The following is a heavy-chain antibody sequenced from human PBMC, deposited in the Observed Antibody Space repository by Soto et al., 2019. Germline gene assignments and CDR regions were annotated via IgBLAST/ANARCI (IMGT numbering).Heavy chain of an antibody. Sequence: ASVKVSCKVSGYTLTELSMHWVRQAPGKGLECMGGFDPEDGETIYAQKFQGRVTMTEDTSTDTAYMELSSLRSEDTAVYYCATDRRGFNYMDVWGKGTTVTVSS. CDR1: GYTLTELS. V-gene: IGHV1-24*01. CDR3: ATDRRGFNYMDV. CDR2: FDPEDGET. J-gene: IGHJ6*03.